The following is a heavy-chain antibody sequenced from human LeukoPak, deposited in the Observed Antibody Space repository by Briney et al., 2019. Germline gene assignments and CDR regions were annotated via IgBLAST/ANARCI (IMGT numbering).Heavy chain of an antibody. D-gene: IGHD3-22*01. CDR2: IYQRGTP. CDR3: ARRKYYDSTGYLDL. Sequence: SETLSLTCAVSGASISSDHWWSWVRQPPGKGLEWIAEIYQRGTPNFNPSLNSRVSITIDKSKNQFSLRLSSVTAADTAVYYCARRKYYDSTGYLDLWGRGTLVTVSS. CDR1: GASISSDHW. V-gene: IGHV4-4*02. J-gene: IGHJ2*01.